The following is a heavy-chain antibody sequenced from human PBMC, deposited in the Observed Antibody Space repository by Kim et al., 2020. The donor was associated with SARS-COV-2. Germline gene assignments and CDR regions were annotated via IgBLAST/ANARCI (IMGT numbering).Heavy chain of an antibody. CDR2: SP. V-gene: IGHV3-66*01. Sequence: SPYYADSVKGRFTISRDDSRNTVYLQMNSVRAEDTAVYFCARDPSTYFDYWGQGTLVTVSS. J-gene: IGHJ4*02. CDR3: ARDPSTYFDY.